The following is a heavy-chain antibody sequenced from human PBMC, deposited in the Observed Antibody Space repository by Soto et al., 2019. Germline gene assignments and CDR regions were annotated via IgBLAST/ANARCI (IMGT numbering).Heavy chain of an antibody. Sequence: QITLNESGPTVVRPTETLTLTCRFSGFSLTTSGVGVGWIRQSPGKAPEWLAHIHWDDDKRYSASLTSRLTLTKDTSKNQVVLTVSDLDPTDTATYYCAHRVLRTVFGLVTTTAIYFDFWGQGTPVAVSS. D-gene: IGHD3-3*01. V-gene: IGHV2-5*02. CDR3: AHRVLRTVFGLVTTTAIYFDF. CDR1: GFSLTTSGVG. CDR2: IHWDDDK. J-gene: IGHJ4*02.